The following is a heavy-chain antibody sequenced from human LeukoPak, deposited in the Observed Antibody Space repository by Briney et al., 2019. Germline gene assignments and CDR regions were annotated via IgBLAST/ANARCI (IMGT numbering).Heavy chain of an antibody. D-gene: IGHD2-21*01. CDR2: IGINEDNI. CDR3: ARETARCGGDCYDY. Sequence: PGGSLRLSCAGHGFIFSSYEINWVRQAPGKGLEWISYIGINEDNIYYADSVKGRFTISRDNAKSSVFLQMNSLRVEDTAVYYCARETARCGGDCYDYWGQGTLVTVSS. CDR1: GFIFSSYE. V-gene: IGHV3-48*03. J-gene: IGHJ4*02.